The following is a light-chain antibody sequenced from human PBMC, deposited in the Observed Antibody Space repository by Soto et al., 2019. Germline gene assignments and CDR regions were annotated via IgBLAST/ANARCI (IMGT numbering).Light chain of an antibody. V-gene: IGKV1-27*01. J-gene: IGKJ2*01. Sequence: DIQMTQSPSSLSASVGDRVTITCRASQDIINYLAWYQQKPGRAPNLLVYAASTLQSGVSSRFSGSGSGPDFTLTISNLQPEDVATYYCQKYNSAPFTFGPGTKLEIK. CDR1: QDIINY. CDR2: AAS. CDR3: QKYNSAPFT.